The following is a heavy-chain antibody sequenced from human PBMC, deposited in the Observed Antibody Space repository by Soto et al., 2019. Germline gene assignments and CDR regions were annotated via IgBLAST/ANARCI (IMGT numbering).Heavy chain of an antibody. CDR3: AKGFGGLRGWWLLLDY. J-gene: IGHJ4*02. CDR1: GFTFSSYG. D-gene: IGHD3-22*01. V-gene: IGHV3-30*18. CDR2: ISYDGSNK. Sequence: GGSLRLSCAASGFTFSSYGMHWVRQAPGKGLEWVAVISYDGSNKYYADSVKGRFTISRDNSKNTLYLQMNSLRAEDTAVYYCAKGFGGLRGWWLLLDYWGQGTLVTVSS.